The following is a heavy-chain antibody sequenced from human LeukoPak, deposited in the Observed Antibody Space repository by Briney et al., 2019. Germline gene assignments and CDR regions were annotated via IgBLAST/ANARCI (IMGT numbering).Heavy chain of an antibody. CDR3: ARGPSFGGVDY. Sequence: SETLSLTCTVSGGSISSYYWSWIRQPPGKGLEWIGYIYYSGCTNYNPSLKSRVTISVDTSKNQFSLKLSSVTAADTAVYYCARGPSFGGVDYWGQGTLVTVSS. V-gene: IGHV4-59*01. CDR1: GGSISSYY. J-gene: IGHJ4*02. D-gene: IGHD2-2*01. CDR2: IYYSGCT.